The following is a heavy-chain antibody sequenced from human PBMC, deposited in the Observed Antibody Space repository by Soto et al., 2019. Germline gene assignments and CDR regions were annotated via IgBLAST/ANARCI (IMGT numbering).Heavy chain of an antibody. D-gene: IGHD1-26*01. CDR3: ARGALGATTYFDY. CDR2: RYHSGST. V-gene: IGHV4-38-2*01. J-gene: IGHJ4*02. CDR1: GYSISTDYY. Sequence: SETLSLTCAVSGYSISTDYYWGWIRQPPGKRLEWIASRYHSGSTYYNPSLKSRVTISLDTSKNQFSLKLSSVTAADTAVYYCARGALGATTYFDYWGQGSLVTLSS.